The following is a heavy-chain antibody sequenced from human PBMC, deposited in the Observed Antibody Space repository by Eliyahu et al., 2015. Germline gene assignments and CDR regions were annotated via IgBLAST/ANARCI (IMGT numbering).Heavy chain of an antibody. V-gene: IGHV3-23*01. CDR1: GFPFSNYA. CDR3: VKERVGSPGGGDV. CDR2: IASGGTT. J-gene: IGHJ3*01. D-gene: IGHD1-26*01. Sequence: EVQLLESGGGLVQPGGSLRLSCLVSGFPFSNYALSWVRQAPGRGLEXVSSIASGGTTYYLDSVRGRFTISRDNSKNTLFLQMNSLTVEDTAVYSCVKERVGSPGGGDVWGQGTMVTVSS.